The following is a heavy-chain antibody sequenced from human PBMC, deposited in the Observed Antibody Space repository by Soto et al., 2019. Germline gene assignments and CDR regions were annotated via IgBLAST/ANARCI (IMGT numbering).Heavy chain of an antibody. V-gene: IGHV3-23*01. CDR3: AKASTYEYVWGSFRYYFSS. CDR2: ISGTGDRT. J-gene: IGHJ4*02. D-gene: IGHD3-16*02. CDR1: GFPFTTYA. Sequence: EVQLLESGGGLVQPGGSLRLSCAASGFPFTTYAMSWVRQAPGKGLEWVSGISGTGDRTHYIDSVKGRFTISRDNSKNTLYLQMHSLRAEDTAVYYCAKASTYEYVWGSFRYYFSSWGQGTLVTVSS.